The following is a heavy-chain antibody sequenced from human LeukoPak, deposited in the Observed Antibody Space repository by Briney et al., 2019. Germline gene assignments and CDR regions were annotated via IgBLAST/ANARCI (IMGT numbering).Heavy chain of an antibody. J-gene: IGHJ4*02. CDR1: GFTFSIYG. CDR2: ISYDGSNK. D-gene: IGHD3-10*01. Sequence: GGSLRLSCAASGFTFSIYGMHWVRQAPGKGLEGVAVISYDGSNKYYADSVKGRFTISRDNSKNTLYLQMNSLRAEDTAVYYCARGDYYYGSGSCCGYWGQGTLVTVSS. V-gene: IGHV3-30*12. CDR3: ARGDYYYGSGSCCGY.